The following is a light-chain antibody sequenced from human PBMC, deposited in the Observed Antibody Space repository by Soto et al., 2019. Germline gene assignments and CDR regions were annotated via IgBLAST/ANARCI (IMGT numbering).Light chain of an antibody. Sequence: DIQITRSXSSLCXXXXXXXTIXXRASQTISSWLAWYQQKPGKAPKLLIYKASTLKSGVPSRFSGSGSGTEFTLTISSLQPDDFATYYCQHYNSYSEAFGQGTKVDIK. J-gene: IGKJ1*01. CDR1: QTISSW. CDR3: QHYNSYSEA. V-gene: IGKV1-5*03. CDR2: KAS.